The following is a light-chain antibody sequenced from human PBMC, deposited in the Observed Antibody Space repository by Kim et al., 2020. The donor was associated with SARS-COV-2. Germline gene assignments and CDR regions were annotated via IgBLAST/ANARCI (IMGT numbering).Light chain of an antibody. CDR3: QQLKSYPLT. CDR1: QGISTY. J-gene: IGKJ4*01. V-gene: IGKV1-9*01. CDR2: AAS. Sequence: ASVGERVTITCRASQGISTYLAWDQQKSGKAPKLLCYAASTLQSGVPSRCSGSGSGTDFTLAISSLQPEEFGTYYCQQLKSYPLTFGGGTKVDIK.